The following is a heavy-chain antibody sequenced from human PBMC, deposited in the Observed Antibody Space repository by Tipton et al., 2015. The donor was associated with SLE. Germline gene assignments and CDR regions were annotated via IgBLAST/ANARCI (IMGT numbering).Heavy chain of an antibody. J-gene: IGHJ5*02. CDR3: ARAGGSGGDWFDP. V-gene: IGHV1-69*01. CDR2: IIPIFGTA. CDR1: GGTFSSYA. Sequence: QSGAEVKKPGSSVKVSCKASGGTFSSYAISWVRQAPGQGLEWMGGIIPIFGTANYAQKFQGSVTITADESTSTAYMELSSLRAEDPAVYDCARAGGSGGDWFDPWGQGTLVTVSS. D-gene: IGHD1-26*01.